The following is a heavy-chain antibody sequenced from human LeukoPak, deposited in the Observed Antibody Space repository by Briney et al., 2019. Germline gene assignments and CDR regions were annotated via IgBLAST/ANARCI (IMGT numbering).Heavy chain of an antibody. CDR3: ARGIQLWSD. D-gene: IGHD5-18*01. J-gene: IGHJ4*02. Sequence: SETLFLTCTVSGGSISSYYWSWIRQPPGKGLEWIGYIYYSGSTNYNPSLKSRVTISVDTSKNQFSLKLSSVTAADTAVYYCARGIQLWSDWGQGTLVTVSS. CDR2: IYYSGST. CDR1: GGSISSYY. V-gene: IGHV4-59*01.